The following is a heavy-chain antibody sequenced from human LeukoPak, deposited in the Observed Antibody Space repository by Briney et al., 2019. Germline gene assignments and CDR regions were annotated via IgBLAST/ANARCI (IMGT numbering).Heavy chain of an antibody. Sequence: GGSLRLSCAASGFTFSSYGMHWVRQAPGKGLEWVVVIWYDGSNKYYADSVKGRFTISRDNSKNTLYLQMNSLRAEDTAVYYCARANTYDSNYYYGMDVWGQGTAVTVSS. CDR2: IWYDGSNK. D-gene: IGHD5-12*01. J-gene: IGHJ6*02. CDR1: GFTFSSYG. CDR3: ARANTYDSNYYYGMDV. V-gene: IGHV3-33*01.